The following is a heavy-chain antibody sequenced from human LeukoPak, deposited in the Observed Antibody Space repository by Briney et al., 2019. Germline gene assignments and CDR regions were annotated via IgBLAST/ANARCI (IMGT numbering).Heavy chain of an antibody. J-gene: IGHJ4*02. CDR3: ARGLVGAIDY. D-gene: IGHD1-26*01. CDR1: GFTFSSYG. Sequence: GGSLRLSCAASGFTFSSYGMHWVRQAPGKGLEWVAVISYDGSNKYYADSVKGRFTISRDNSKNTLYLQMNSLRAEDTAVYYCARGLVGAIDYWGQGTLVTVSS. V-gene: IGHV3-30*03. CDR2: ISYDGSNK.